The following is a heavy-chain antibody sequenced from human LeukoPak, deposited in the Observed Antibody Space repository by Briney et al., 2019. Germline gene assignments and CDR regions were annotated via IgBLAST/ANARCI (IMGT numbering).Heavy chain of an antibody. V-gene: IGHV3-7*01. J-gene: IGHJ4*02. D-gene: IGHD1-26*01. CDR2: IKQDGSEK. CDR3: ASLLSGSNQINDY. Sequence: GGSLRLSCAASGFTFSSYWMSWVRQAPGKGLEWVANIKQDGSEKYYVDSVKGRFTISRDNAKNSLYLQMNSLRAEDAAVYYCASLLSGSNQINDYWGQGTLVTVSS. CDR1: GFTFSSYW.